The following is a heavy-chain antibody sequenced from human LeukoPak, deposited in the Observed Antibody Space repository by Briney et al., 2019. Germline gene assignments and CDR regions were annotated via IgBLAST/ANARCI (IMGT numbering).Heavy chain of an antibody. CDR1: GFTFISYW. Sequence: PGGSLRLSCAASGFTFISYWMSWVRQAPGKGLEWVVNIKQDASEKYYVDSVKGRFTISRDNAKNSLYLQMNCLRAEDTAVYYCARMAVAGTDYWGQGTLVTVSS. CDR3: ARMAVAGTDY. CDR2: IKQDASEK. V-gene: IGHV3-7*01. J-gene: IGHJ4*02. D-gene: IGHD6-19*01.